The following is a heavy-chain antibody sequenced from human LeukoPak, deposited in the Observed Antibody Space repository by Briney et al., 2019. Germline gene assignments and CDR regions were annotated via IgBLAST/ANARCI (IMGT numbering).Heavy chain of an antibody. V-gene: IGHV4-4*02. CDR2: VHLDGRT. J-gene: IGHJ4*02. D-gene: IGHD6-25*01. CDR1: GGSVTSTNW. Sequence: RTSETLSLTCAVSGGSVTSTNWWTWFRQPPGKGLEWIGEVHLDGRTNYNPSLKSRLVMSADLPENHISLKLTSVTAADTAVYYCAREGGFYRPLDYSGQGTLVTVSS. CDR3: AREGGFYRPLDY.